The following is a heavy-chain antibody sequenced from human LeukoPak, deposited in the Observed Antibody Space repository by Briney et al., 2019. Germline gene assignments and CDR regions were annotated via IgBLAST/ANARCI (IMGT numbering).Heavy chain of an antibody. CDR1: GFTFSSYA. CDR2: FSGGVTTT. D-gene: IGHD2-15*01. J-gene: IGHJ4*02. Sequence: PAGSLRISCADSGFTFSSYAMRWVRQASAPGLERVSTFSGGVTTTWHADSVKGRFTISRDNSKNTVYLQMNSLRAKDTAVYYCAKASRATCSGAFGYHFDSWGPGTLVTVSS. V-gene: IGHV3-23*01. CDR3: AKASRATCSGAFGYHFDS.